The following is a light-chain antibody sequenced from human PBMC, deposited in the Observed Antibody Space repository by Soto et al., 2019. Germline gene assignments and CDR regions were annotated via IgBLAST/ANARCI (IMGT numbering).Light chain of an antibody. V-gene: IGKV3-15*01. CDR3: QQYNNSYT. J-gene: IGKJ2*01. CDR1: QSVSSN. CDR2: DAS. Sequence: EIVMTQSPATLSVSPGERATLSCRASQSVSSNLAWYQQKPGQAPRLLIYDASTRATAIPVRFSGSGSGTEFTLTISSLQSEDFAVYYCQQYNNSYTFGQGTKLEIK.